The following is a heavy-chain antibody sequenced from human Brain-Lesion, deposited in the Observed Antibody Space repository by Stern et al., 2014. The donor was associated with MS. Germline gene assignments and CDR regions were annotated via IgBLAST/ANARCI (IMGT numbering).Heavy chain of an antibody. D-gene: IGHD5-18*01. CDR3: ARHQLGYGYAYLRY. V-gene: IGHV4-39*01. CDR1: GDSLSSSTFY. J-gene: IGHJ4*02. CDR2: VYYSGNT. Sequence: QVQLVESGPGLVKPSDTLSLTCSVSGDSLSSSTFYWGWIRQPPGKGPEWIGSVYYSGNTYYHPSLKSRVTIPFDTSKNQFSLRLTSVTAADTAVYYCARHQLGYGYAYLRYWGQGTLVTVSS.